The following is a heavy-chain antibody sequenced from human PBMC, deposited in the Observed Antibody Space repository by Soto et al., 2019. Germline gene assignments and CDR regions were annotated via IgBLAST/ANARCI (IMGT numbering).Heavy chain of an antibody. Sequence: GASVKVSCTASGYTFTSYYMRWVRQAPGQGLEWMGIINPSGGSTSYAQKFQGRVTMTRDTSTSTVYMELSSLRSEDTAVYYCARENIPHYYDSSGYYYGYWGQGTLVTVSS. CDR3: ARENIPHYYDSSGYYYGY. V-gene: IGHV1-46*01. J-gene: IGHJ4*02. CDR1: GYTFTSYY. D-gene: IGHD3-22*01. CDR2: INPSGGST.